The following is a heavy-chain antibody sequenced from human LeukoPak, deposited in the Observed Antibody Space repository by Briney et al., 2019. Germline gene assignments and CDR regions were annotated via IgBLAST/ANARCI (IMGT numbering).Heavy chain of an antibody. Sequence: AASVKVSCKASGGTFSSYAISWVRQAPGQGLGWMGRIIPILGIANYAQKFQGRVTITADKSTSTAYMELSSLRSEDTAVYYCARAVGATTEAYFDYWGQGTLVTVSS. CDR3: ARAVGATTEAYFDY. J-gene: IGHJ4*02. V-gene: IGHV1-69*04. CDR1: GGTFSSYA. CDR2: IIPILGIA. D-gene: IGHD1-26*01.